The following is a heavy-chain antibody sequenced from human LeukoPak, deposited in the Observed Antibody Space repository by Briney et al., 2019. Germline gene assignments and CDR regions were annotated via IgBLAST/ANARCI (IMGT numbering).Heavy chain of an antibody. V-gene: IGHV3-30*02. Sequence: GGSLRLSGAASGFTFSSYGMHWVRQAPGKGLEWVAFIRYDGSNKYYADSVKGRFTISRDNSKNTLYLQMNSLRAEDTAVYYCAKEYYDFWSGYFDYWGQGTLVTVSS. CDR3: AKEYYDFWSGYFDY. CDR2: IRYDGSNK. J-gene: IGHJ4*02. D-gene: IGHD3-3*01. CDR1: GFTFSSYG.